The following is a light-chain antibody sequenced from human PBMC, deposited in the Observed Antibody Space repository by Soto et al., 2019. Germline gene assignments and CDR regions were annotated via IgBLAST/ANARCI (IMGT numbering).Light chain of an antibody. CDR3: QQYGISPYT. J-gene: IGKJ2*01. CDR2: AAS. CDR1: QSISGSY. Sequence: DIVLTQSPGTLSLSPGERATLSCRASQSISGSYLAWYQQKPGQAPRILIYAASSRATGIPDRFSGIGSGTDFTLTISRLEPEDFAVYFCQQYGISPYTFGQGTKLEIK. V-gene: IGKV3-20*01.